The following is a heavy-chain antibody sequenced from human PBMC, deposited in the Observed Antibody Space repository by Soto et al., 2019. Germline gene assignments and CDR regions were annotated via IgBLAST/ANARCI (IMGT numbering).Heavy chain of an antibody. CDR2: INGASTTT. CDR3: ARDVSH. Sequence: DVQLVGSGGGLVQPGGSLRLSCVASGFPFSSYAMHWVRQAPGKGLEWISYINGASTTTFYAASVKGRFTVSRDNAKNSVYLQMSSLRHEDTAFYYCARDVSHWGQGMRVTVSS. V-gene: IGHV3-48*02. J-gene: IGHJ4*02. CDR1: GFPFSSYA.